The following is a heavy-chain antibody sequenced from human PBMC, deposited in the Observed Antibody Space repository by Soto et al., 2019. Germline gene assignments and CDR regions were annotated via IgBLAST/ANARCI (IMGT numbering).Heavy chain of an antibody. V-gene: IGHV1-3*01. CDR1: GYTFTDYS. Sequence: ASVKVSCKASGYTFTDYSLQWVRQAPGQRLEWMGWINPASGKTKYSQKFQGRVTITRDTSASTAYMELSSLTSEDTALYYCARDLWLGESFRYYFDYWAQGTLVTV. CDR3: ARDLWLGESFRYYFDY. D-gene: IGHD3-10*01. CDR2: INPASGKT. J-gene: IGHJ4*01.